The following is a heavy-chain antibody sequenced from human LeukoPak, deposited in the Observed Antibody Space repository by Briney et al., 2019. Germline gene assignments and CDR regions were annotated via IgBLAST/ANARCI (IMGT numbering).Heavy chain of an antibody. CDR1: GFTFSTYN. Sequence: GGSLRLSCAASGFTFSTYNMNWVRQAPGKGLEWVSSISSSSSYIYYADSVKGRFTISRDNAKNSLYLQMNSLRAEDTAVYYCARGARGLGNYMDVWGKGTTVTISS. CDR3: ARGARGLGNYMDV. J-gene: IGHJ6*03. V-gene: IGHV3-21*01. CDR2: ISSSSSYI. D-gene: IGHD5-12*01.